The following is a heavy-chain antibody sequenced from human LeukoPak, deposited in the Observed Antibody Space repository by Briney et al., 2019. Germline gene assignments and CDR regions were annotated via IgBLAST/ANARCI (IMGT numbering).Heavy chain of an antibody. D-gene: IGHD3-22*01. CDR1: GYTFTGYY. CDR2: INPNSGGT. CDR3: ARDYYDSSGTYYFDY. Sequence: ASVKVSCKASGYTFTGYYMHWVRQAPGQGLEWMGWINPNSGGTNYAQKFQGRVTMTRDTSISTAYMELSRLRSGDTAVYYCARDYYDSSGTYYFDYWGQGTLVTVSS. J-gene: IGHJ4*02. V-gene: IGHV1-2*02.